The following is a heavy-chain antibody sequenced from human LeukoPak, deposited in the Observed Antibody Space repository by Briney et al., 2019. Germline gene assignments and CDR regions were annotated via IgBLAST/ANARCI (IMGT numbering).Heavy chain of an antibody. CDR1: GFTFSDAW. V-gene: IGHV3-15*07. J-gene: IGHJ5*02. D-gene: IGHD3-22*01. CDR3: ATDFYDTT. CDR2: IRRNSDGGTM. Sequence: GGSLRLSCAPSGFTFSDAWMNWVRQAPGKGLEWVGRIRRNSDGGTMDYAAPVKGRFALSRDDSKNTLYLHMSSLQTEDTAVYYCATDFYDTTWGQGTLVTVSS.